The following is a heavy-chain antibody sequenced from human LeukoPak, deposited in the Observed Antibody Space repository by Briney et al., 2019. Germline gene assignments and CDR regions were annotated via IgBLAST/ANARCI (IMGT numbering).Heavy chain of an antibody. CDR1: GFTFSSYA. V-gene: IGHV3-23*01. J-gene: IGHJ4*02. CDR2: ISGSGGST. D-gene: IGHD6-19*01. CDR3: AKVGSGWHPDY. Sequence: GGPLRLSCAASGFTFSSYAMSWVRQAPGKGLEWVSAISGSGGSTYYADSVKGRFTISRDSSKNTLYLQMNGLRAEDTAVYYCAKVGSGWHPDYWGQGTLVTVSS.